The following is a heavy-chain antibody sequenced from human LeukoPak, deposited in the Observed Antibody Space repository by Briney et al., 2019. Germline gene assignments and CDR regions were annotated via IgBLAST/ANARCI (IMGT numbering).Heavy chain of an antibody. Sequence: SETLSLTCTVSGGSISSYYWSWIRQPPGKGLEWIGSIYYSGSTNYNPSLKSRVTISVDTSKNQFSLKLSSVTAADTAVYYCARENSGSYYDYFDYWGQGTLVTVSS. J-gene: IGHJ4*02. CDR1: GGSISSYY. V-gene: IGHV4-59*01. D-gene: IGHD1-26*01. CDR3: ARENSGSYYDYFDY. CDR2: IYYSGST.